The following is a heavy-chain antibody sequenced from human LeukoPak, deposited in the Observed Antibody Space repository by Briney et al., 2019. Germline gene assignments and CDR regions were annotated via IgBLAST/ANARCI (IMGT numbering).Heavy chain of an antibody. Sequence: SETLSLTCTVSGASFSSGDQYWNWIRQSPGKGLEGIGSIHPSGRLYNNPSLERRVTISIDTSTTQSSLNLNSVTAADTAVYFCSRGLDSRKLGYWGQGTLVTVSS. CDR1: GASFSSGDQY. CDR3: SRGLDSRKLGY. D-gene: IGHD3-22*01. CDR2: IHPSGRL. V-gene: IGHV4-31*03. J-gene: IGHJ4*02.